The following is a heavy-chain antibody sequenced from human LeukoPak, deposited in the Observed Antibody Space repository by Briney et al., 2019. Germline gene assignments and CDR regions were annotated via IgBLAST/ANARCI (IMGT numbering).Heavy chain of an antibody. J-gene: IGHJ5*02. CDR2: ISYDGINK. CDR1: GFIFSIYA. V-gene: IGHV3-30*18. CDR3: AKDPGIAVAGRGNWFDP. D-gene: IGHD6-19*01. Sequence: PGGSLRLSCAASGFIFSIYAMSWVRQAPGKGLEWVAIISYDGINKYYADSVKGRFTISRDTSKNTLYLQMNSLRAEDTAVYYCAKDPGIAVAGRGNWFDPWGQGTLVTVSS.